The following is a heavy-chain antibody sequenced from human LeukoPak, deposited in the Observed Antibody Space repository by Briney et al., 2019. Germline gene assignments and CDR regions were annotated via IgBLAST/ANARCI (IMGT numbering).Heavy chain of an antibody. D-gene: IGHD2-2*01. CDR3: AAGYCSSTSCYALEL. CDR1: GFTFSSYW. V-gene: IGHV3-74*01. CDR2: INSDGSST. Sequence: GGSPRLSCAASGFTFSSYWMHWVRQAPGKGLVWVSRINSDGSSTSYADSVKGRFTISRDNAKNTLYLQMNSLRAEDTAVYYCAAGYCSSTSCYALELWGQGTLVTVSS. J-gene: IGHJ4*02.